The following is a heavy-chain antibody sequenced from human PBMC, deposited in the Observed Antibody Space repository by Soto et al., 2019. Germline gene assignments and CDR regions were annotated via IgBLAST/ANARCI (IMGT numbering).Heavy chain of an antibody. D-gene: IGHD6-13*01. CDR1: GGSISSYY. J-gene: IGHJ6*02. CDR3: AREGVSSSWYNYYGMDV. V-gene: IGHV4-59*01. Sequence: QVQLQESGPGLVKPSETLSLTCTVSGGSISSYYWSWIRQPPGKGLEWLGYIYYSGRTNYNPSLKSRVTISVDTSKNQFSLKLSPVTAADTAVYYCAREGVSSSWYNYYGMDVWGQGTTVTVSS. CDR2: IYYSGRT.